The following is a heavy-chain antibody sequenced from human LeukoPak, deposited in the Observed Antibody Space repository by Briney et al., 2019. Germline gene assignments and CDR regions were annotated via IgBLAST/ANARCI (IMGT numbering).Heavy chain of an antibody. CDR2: IYYSGST. D-gene: IGHD1-26*01. J-gene: IGHJ4*02. V-gene: IGHV4-59*01. CDR3: ARTAAATVFDY. CDR1: GGSISSYY. Sequence: KPSETLSLTCTVSGGSISSYYWSWIRQPPGKGLEWIGYIYYSGSTNYNPSLKSRVTISVDTSKNQFSLKLSSVTAADTAVYYCARTAAATVFDYWGQGTLVTVSS.